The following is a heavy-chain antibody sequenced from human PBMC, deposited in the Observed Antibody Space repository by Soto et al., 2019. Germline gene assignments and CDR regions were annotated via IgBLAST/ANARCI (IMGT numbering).Heavy chain of an antibody. CDR2: ISYGGGTT. D-gene: IGHD3-22*01. J-gene: IGHJ4*02. V-gene: IGHV3-23*01. Sequence: PGGSLRLSCSASEVTFCNYAVSWVRQAPGEGLEWVSAISYGGGTTYYADSVKGRFTISRDNSKNTLYLQMNSLRAEDTAVYYCAKNPGFYYDSTGYHFDYWGQGTLVTVSS. CDR3: AKNPGFYYDSTGYHFDY. CDR1: EVTFCNYA.